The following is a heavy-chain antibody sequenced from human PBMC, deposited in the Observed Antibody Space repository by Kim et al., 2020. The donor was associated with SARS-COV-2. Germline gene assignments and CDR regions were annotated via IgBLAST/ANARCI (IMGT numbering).Heavy chain of an antibody. J-gene: IGHJ6*02. D-gene: IGHD3-9*01. CDR1: GGSISSGSYY. Sequence: SETLSLTCTVSGGSISSGSYYWSWIRQPAGKGLEWIGRIYTSGSTNYNPSLKSRVTISVDTSKNQFSLKLSSVTAADTAVYYCARTKPNYDILTGWTFPPGGYYGMDVWGQGTTVTVSS. CDR2: IYTSGST. V-gene: IGHV4-61*02. CDR3: ARTKPNYDILTGWTFPPGGYYGMDV.